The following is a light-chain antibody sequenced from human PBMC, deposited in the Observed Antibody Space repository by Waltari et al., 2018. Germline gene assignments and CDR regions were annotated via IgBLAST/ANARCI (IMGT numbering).Light chain of an antibody. Sequence: DIVMTQSPDSLAVSLGERATINCKSSQSVLYSSDNKNYLAWYRQKPGQPPTLLIYWASTRESGVPDRCSGSGSGTDFTLTISSLQAEDVAVYYCQQYYSTPLTFGGGTKVEIK. CDR3: QQYYSTPLT. CDR2: WAS. CDR1: QSVLYSSDNKNY. V-gene: IGKV4-1*01. J-gene: IGKJ4*01.